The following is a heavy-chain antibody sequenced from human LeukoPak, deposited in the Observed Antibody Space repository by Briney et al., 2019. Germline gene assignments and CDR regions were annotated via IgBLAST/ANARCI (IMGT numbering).Heavy chain of an antibody. CDR1: GGTFSSYA. V-gene: IGHV1-69*05. J-gene: IGHJ1*01. CDR2: IISIFGTA. CDR3: ARAHDSSGYYYVGYFQH. D-gene: IGHD3-22*01. Sequence: ASVKVSCEASGGTFSSYAISWVRQAPGQGLEWMGRIISIFGTANYAQKFQGRVTITTDESTSTAYMEISSLRSEDTAVYYCARAHDSSGYYYVGYFQHWGQGTLVSVSS.